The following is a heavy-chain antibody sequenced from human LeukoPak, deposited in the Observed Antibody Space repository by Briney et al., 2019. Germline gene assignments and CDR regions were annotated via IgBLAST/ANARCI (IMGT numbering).Heavy chain of an antibody. D-gene: IGHD2-2*01. CDR1: GSSMATYS. CDR2: MYTTGST. CDR3: AGQDIVVVPPQSAFPAY. V-gene: IGHV4-4*09. J-gene: IGHJ4*02. Sequence: SETLSLTCTVSGSSMATYSWSWIRQPPGKGLEWVGYMYTTGSTHYNPSLKSRVTMSLDTSKNQLSLKLTSVTAADTAVYYCAGQDIVVVPPQSAFPAYWGQGSLVTVSS.